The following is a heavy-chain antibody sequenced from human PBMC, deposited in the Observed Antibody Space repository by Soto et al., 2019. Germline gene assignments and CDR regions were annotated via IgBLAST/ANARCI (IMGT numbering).Heavy chain of an antibody. V-gene: IGHV1-18*01. CDR1: GYTFTSYG. J-gene: IGHJ3*02. Sequence: ASVKVSCKTSGYTFTSYGISWVRQATGQGLEGMGWISSYNGNTYYAQKLQGRVTMTTDTSTSTAYLGLRSMRSDDTAVYYCARWWSAGAFDIWGQGTMVTVSS. D-gene: IGHD2-15*01. CDR2: ISSYNGNT. CDR3: ARWWSAGAFDI.